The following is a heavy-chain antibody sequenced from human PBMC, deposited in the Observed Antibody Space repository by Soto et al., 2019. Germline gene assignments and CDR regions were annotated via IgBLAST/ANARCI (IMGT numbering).Heavy chain of an antibody. D-gene: IGHD1-26*01. CDR2: IYYTGST. V-gene: IGHV4-39*01. CDR1: GGSVSSSSYY. Sequence: KPSETLSLTCTVSGGSVSSSSYYWGWIRQPPGKGLEWIGTIYYTGSTSYSPSLKSRVTISVDTSKTQFSLNLNSVTAADTAVYYCAGRRAGDYYFDYWGQGTLVTVSS. CDR3: AGRRAGDYYFDY. J-gene: IGHJ4*02.